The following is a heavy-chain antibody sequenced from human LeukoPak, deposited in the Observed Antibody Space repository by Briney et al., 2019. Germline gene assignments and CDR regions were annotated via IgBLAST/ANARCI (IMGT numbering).Heavy chain of an antibody. CDR2: VSGSGGST. CDR1: GFTFSSYA. J-gene: IGHJ3*02. Sequence: GGSLRLSCVASGFTFSSYAMSWVRQAPGKGLEWVSAVSGSGGSTYYADSVKGRFTISRDNFKNTLYLQMNSLRAEDTAVYYCAKGGSWDAFDIWGQGTMVTVSS. CDR3: AKGGSWDAFDI. D-gene: IGHD6-13*01. V-gene: IGHV3-23*01.